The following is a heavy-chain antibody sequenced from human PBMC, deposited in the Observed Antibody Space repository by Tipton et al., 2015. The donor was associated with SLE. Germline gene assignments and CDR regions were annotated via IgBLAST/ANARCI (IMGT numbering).Heavy chain of an antibody. CDR1: GDSFSSGSSS. CDR3: ARMDYSQFQLLYFES. J-gene: IGHJ4*02. D-gene: IGHD4-11*01. Sequence: LRLSCTVSGDSFSSGSSSWNWVRQPAGKGLEWIGLIYNSGITNYNPSLRSRVTMSLDTSKNQFSLKLRSLTAADSAMYFCARMDYSQFQLLYFESWGQGILVTVSS. V-gene: IGHV4-61*02. CDR2: IYNSGIT.